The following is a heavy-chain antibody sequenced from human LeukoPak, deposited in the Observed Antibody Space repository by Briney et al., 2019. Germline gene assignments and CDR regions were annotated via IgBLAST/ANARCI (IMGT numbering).Heavy chain of an antibody. CDR3: ARDSSSSRDAFDI. V-gene: IGHV3-21*01. J-gene: IGHJ3*02. Sequence: PGGSLRLSCAASGFTFSSYSMNWVRQAPGKGLEWVSSISSGSSYIYYADSVKGRFTISRDNAKNSLYLQMNSLRAEDTAVYYCARDSSSSRDAFDIWGQGTMVTVSS. CDR1: GFTFSSYS. CDR2: ISSGSSYI. D-gene: IGHD6-13*01.